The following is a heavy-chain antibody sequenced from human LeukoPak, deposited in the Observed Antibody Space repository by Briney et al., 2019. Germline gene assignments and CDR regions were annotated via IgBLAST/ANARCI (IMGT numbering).Heavy chain of an antibody. CDR3: ARRLRLNWFDP. Sequence: TGGSLRLSCAASGFTFSSYSMNWVRQAPGKGLEWVSYISSSSSTIYYADSVKGRFTISRDNAKNSLYLQMNSLRAEDTAVYYCARRLRLNWFDPWGQGTLVTVSS. D-gene: IGHD4-17*01. CDR1: GFTFSSYS. J-gene: IGHJ5*02. CDR2: ISSSSSTI. V-gene: IGHV3-48*01.